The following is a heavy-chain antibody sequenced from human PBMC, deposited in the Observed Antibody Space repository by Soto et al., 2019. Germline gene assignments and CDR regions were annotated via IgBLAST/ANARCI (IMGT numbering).Heavy chain of an antibody. J-gene: IGHJ3*02. CDR2: ISGSGGST. V-gene: IGHV3-23*01. Sequence: PGGSLRLSCAGSGFTFSSYAMSWVRQAPGKGLEWVSAISGSGGSTSYADSVKGRFTISRDNSKNTLYLQMNSLRAEDTAVYYCAKPLYDFWSGPDAFDIWGQGTMVTVSS. CDR3: AKPLYDFWSGPDAFDI. CDR1: GFTFSSYA. D-gene: IGHD3-3*01.